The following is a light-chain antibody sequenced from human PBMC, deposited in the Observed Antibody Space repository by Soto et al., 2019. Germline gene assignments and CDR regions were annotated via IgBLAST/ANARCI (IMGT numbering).Light chain of an antibody. Sequence: DIQMTQSPSSLSASVGDRVTITCQASQDISNYLNWYQQKPGKAPKLLIYDASNLETGVPSRFSGSGSGTDFTFTISSLQPEDIATYYCQQYDQVPPITFGQGTRLEIK. J-gene: IGKJ5*01. CDR3: QQYDQVPPIT. CDR1: QDISNY. CDR2: DAS. V-gene: IGKV1-33*01.